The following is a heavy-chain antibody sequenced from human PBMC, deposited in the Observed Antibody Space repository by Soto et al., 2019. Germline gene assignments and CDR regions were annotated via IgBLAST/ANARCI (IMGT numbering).Heavy chain of an antibody. CDR3: ARRYGSAFDF. Sequence: SETLSLTCTVSGGSISSYYWSWIRQPPGKGLEWIGYIYYSGSTNYNPSLKSRVTISVDTSKNQFSLKLSPVTAADTAVYYCARRYGSAFDFWGQGTMVTVSS. CDR1: GGSISSYY. CDR2: IYYSGST. D-gene: IGHD3-10*01. V-gene: IGHV4-59*01. J-gene: IGHJ3*01.